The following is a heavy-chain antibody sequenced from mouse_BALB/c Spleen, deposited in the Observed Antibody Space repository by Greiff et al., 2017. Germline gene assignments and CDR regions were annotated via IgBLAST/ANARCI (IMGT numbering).Heavy chain of an antibody. D-gene: IGHD1-1*01. Sequence: VKLMESGPGLVAPSQSLSITCTVSGFSLTGYGVNWVRQPPGKGLEWLGMIWGDGSTDYNSALKSRLSIREDNSKSQVFLKMNSLQTDDTAGYYCASLRYYGSSRWYFDVWGAGTTVTVSS. CDR1: GFSLTGYG. CDR3: ASLRYYGSSRWYFDV. CDR2: IWGDGST. V-gene: IGHV2-6-7*01. J-gene: IGHJ1*01.